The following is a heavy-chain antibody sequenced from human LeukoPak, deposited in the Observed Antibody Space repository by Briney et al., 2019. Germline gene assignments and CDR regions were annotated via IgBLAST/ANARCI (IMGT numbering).Heavy chain of an antibody. Sequence: PGGSLRLSCAASGFTVSGNYMSWVRQAPGKGLEWVSAISGSGGSTYYADSVKGRFTISRDNSKNTLYLQMNSLRAEDTAVYYCAKAKYYETHPPDYWGQGTLVTVSS. CDR2: ISGSGGST. CDR1: GFTVSGNY. J-gene: IGHJ4*02. V-gene: IGHV3-23*01. D-gene: IGHD3-16*01. CDR3: AKAKYYETHPPDY.